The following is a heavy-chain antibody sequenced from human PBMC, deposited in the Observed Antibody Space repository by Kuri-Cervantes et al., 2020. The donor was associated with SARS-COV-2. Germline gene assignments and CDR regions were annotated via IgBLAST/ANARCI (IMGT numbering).Heavy chain of an antibody. D-gene: IGHD1-1*01. CDR3: MRDFVEFDY. Sequence: GSLRLSCAASGFTFNSYWMTWVRQAPGKGLEWVATINQDGSEKHYVDSVKGRFTISRDNAKNSLYLQMNSLGAEDTAVFYCMRDFVEFDYWGQGTLVTVSS. CDR1: GFTFNSYW. J-gene: IGHJ4*02. V-gene: IGHV3-7*03. CDR2: INQDGSEK.